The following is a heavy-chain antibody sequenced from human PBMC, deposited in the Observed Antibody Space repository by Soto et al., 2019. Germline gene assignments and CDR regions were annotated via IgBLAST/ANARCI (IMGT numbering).Heavy chain of an antibody. D-gene: IGHD4-17*01. CDR1: GGSISSSSYY. Sequence: QLQLQESGPGLVKPSETLSLTCTVSGGSISSSSYYWGWIRQPPGKGLEWIGSIYYSGSTYYNPSLKSRVTISVDTSKNQFSLKLSSVTAADTAVYYCARPGFGTVAPFDYWGQGTLVTVSS. J-gene: IGHJ4*02. V-gene: IGHV4-39*01. CDR3: ARPGFGTVAPFDY. CDR2: IYYSGST.